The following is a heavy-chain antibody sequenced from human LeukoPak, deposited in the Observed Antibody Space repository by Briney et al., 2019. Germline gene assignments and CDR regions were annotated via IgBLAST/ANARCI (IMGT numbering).Heavy chain of an antibody. CDR1: GFTFSSYG. CDR3: ARDSPYYYDSSGPMRGDY. Sequence: PGGSLRLSCAASGFTFSSYGMHWVRQAPGKGLEWVAVIWYDGSNKYYADSVKGRFTISRDNAKNSLYLQMNSLRAEDTAVYYCARDSPYYYDSSGPMRGDYWGQGTLVTVSS. D-gene: IGHD3-22*01. J-gene: IGHJ4*02. CDR2: IWYDGSNK. V-gene: IGHV3-33*01.